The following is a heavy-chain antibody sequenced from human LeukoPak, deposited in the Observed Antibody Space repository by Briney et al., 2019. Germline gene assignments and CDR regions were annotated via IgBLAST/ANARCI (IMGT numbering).Heavy chain of an antibody. CDR2: SSVGGNT. J-gene: IGHJ4*02. D-gene: IGHD2-21*02. Sequence: GGSLRLSCAASGFTFSSYAMSWVRQAPGKGLEWVSASSVGGNTHFADSVKGRFTISRDNSKNTLHLQMNSLRAEDTAVYYCAKSPKPVTATLYFDYWGQGTLVTVSS. CDR1: GFTFSSYA. V-gene: IGHV3-23*01. CDR3: AKSPKPVTATLYFDY.